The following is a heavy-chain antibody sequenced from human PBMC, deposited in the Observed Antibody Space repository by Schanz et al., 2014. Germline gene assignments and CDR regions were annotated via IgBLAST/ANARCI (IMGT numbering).Heavy chain of an antibody. D-gene: IGHD4-17*01. V-gene: IGHV3-33*01. Sequence: VQLVESGGGVVQPGTSLILSCSVSGFSLNTYGIHWFRQPAGKGLEWVAVIWNNGVTKYYADSVRGRFTISRDRFQNTLYLRMSSLRAEDTAVYYCARPRFDYGEVDYWGQGTLVTVSS. CDR2: IWNNGVTK. CDR1: GFSLNTYG. CDR3: ARPRFDYGEVDY. J-gene: IGHJ4*02.